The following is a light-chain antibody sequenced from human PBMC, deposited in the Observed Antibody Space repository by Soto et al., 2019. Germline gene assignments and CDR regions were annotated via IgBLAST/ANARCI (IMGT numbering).Light chain of an antibody. J-gene: IGKJ1*01. Sequence: EIVLTQCPGTLSLSPGERGTLSCLASQSVSSSQLAWYQQKPGQAPRLLMYGASSRATGIPDRFSGSGSGKDFTLNISRLEPEDFAVYYCQPYGSSPRTVGPGTKVEIK. V-gene: IGKV3-20*01. CDR2: GAS. CDR3: QPYGSSPRT. CDR1: QSVSSSQ.